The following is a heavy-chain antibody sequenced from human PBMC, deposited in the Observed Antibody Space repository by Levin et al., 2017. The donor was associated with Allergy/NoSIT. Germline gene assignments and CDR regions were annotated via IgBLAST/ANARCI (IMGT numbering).Heavy chain of an antibody. CDR2: ISYDGSNK. J-gene: IGHJ4*02. CDR1: GFTFSSYA. D-gene: IGHD1-26*01. Sequence: GESLKISCAASGFTFSSYAMHWVRQAPGKGLEWVAVISYDGSNKYYADSVKGRFTISRDNSKNTLYLQMNSLRAEDTAVYYCASGGNSGSYHYWGQGTLVTVSS. CDR3: ASGGNSGSYHY. V-gene: IGHV3-30-3*01.